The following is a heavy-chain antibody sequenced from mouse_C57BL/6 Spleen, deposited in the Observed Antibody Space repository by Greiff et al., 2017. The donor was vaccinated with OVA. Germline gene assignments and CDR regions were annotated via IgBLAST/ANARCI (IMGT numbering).Heavy chain of an antibody. D-gene: IGHD2-4*01. CDR3: ARSYDYDGAWFAY. Sequence: QVTLKECGPGILQSSQTLSLTCSFSGFSLSTSGMGVSWIRQPSGKGLEWLAHIYWDDDKRYNPSLKSRLTISKDTSRNQVFLKITSVDTADTATYYCARSYDYDGAWFAYWGQGTLVTVSA. J-gene: IGHJ3*01. CDR2: IYWDDDK. V-gene: IGHV8-12*01. CDR1: GFSLSTSGMG.